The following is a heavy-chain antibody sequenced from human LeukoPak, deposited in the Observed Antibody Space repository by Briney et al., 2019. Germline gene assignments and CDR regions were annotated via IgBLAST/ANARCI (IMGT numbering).Heavy chain of an antibody. V-gene: IGHV4-39*01. D-gene: IGHD2-2*01. Sequence: SETLSLTCTVSAGSFISSSHHWGWIRQSPGKGLEWIGTVYYGRTTYYNPSLDGRVTISLDTSANHFSLQLNSVTAADTAVYYCARHVPAASCYYYGMDVWGQGTTVTVSS. CDR1: AGSFISSSHH. CDR2: VYYGRTT. J-gene: IGHJ6*02. CDR3: ARHVPAASCYYYGMDV.